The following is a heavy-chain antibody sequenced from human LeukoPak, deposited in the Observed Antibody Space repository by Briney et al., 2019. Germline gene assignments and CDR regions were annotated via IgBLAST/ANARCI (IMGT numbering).Heavy chain of an antibody. J-gene: IGHJ4*02. V-gene: IGHV1-69*04. Sequence: SVKVSCKASGGTFSSYAISWVRQAPGQGLAWMGRITPILGIANYAQKFQGRVTITADKSTSTAYMELSSLRSEDTAVYYCASPYYYDSSGYPLNWGQGTLVTVSS. CDR3: ASPYYYDSSGYPLN. CDR1: GGTFSSYA. D-gene: IGHD3-22*01. CDR2: ITPILGIA.